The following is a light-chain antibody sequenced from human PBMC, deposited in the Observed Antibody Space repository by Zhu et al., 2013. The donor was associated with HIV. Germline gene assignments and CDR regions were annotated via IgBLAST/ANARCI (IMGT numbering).Light chain of an antibody. CDR3: ASYTTISTVV. Sequence: QSALTQPASVSGSPGQSITISCTGTSSDVGHYNYVSWYQRHPGKAPKLMIYDVNNRPSGISNRFSGSKSGNTASLTISGLQAEDEAHYYCASYTTISTVVFGGGTK. J-gene: IGLJ2*01. CDR1: SSDVGHYNY. V-gene: IGLV2-14*01. CDR2: DVN.